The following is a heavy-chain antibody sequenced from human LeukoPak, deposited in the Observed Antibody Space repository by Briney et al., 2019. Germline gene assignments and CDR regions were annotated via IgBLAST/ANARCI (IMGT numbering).Heavy chain of an antibody. Sequence: GGSLRLSCAVSGFTFSSYNMNWVRQAPGKGLEWISYISSSSSTIYYADSVKGRFTISRDNAKNSLYLQMNSLRAEDTAVYYCAKALGGGVRGVFDYWGQGTLVTVSS. CDR1: GFTFSSYN. CDR3: AKALGGGVRGVFDY. CDR2: ISSSSSTI. D-gene: IGHD3-10*01. J-gene: IGHJ4*02. V-gene: IGHV3-48*04.